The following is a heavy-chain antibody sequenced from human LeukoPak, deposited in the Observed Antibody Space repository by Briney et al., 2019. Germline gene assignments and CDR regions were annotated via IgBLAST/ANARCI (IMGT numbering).Heavy chain of an antibody. CDR2: ISGSGGST. D-gene: IGHD3-16*02. Sequence: GGSLRLSCAASGFTFSSYAMSWVRQAPGKGLEWVSAISGSGGSTYYADSVKGRFTISRDNSKNTLYLQMNSLRAEDTAVYYCAKFSGKTMITFRGVIAFPGGFDYWGQGTLVTVSS. CDR1: GFTFSSYA. V-gene: IGHV3-23*01. CDR3: AKFSGKTMITFRGVIAFPGGFDY. J-gene: IGHJ4*02.